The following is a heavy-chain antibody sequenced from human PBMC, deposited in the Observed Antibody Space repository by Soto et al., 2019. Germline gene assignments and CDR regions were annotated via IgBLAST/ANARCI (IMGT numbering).Heavy chain of an antibody. J-gene: IGHJ4*02. CDR3: ARYPKLVRGYRRFDY. CDR1: GYSFTNYW. D-gene: IGHD5-12*01. CDR2: IYPGDSDT. V-gene: IGHV5-51*01. Sequence: PGESLKISCQTSGYSFTNYWIAWVRQMPGKGLEWMGIIYPGDSDTRYSPSFQGQVIISADKSISTAYLQWSGLKASDTAMYYCARYPKLVRGYRRFDYWGQGALVTV.